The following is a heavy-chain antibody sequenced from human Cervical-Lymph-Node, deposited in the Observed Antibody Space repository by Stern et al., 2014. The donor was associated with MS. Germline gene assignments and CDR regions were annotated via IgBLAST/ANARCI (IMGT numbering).Heavy chain of an antibody. CDR1: GYTFNSYY. V-gene: IGHV1-2*04. Sequence: VQLVESGAEVKKPGASVKVSCKASGYTFNSYYMHWVRQAPGQGLEWMGWINPNSGGTNYAQKFQGWVTMTRDTSISTAYMELSRLRSDDTAVYYCARDRRYSSGVFDYWGQGTLVTVSS. CDR2: INPNSGGT. J-gene: IGHJ4*02. CDR3: ARDRRYSSGVFDY. D-gene: IGHD6-19*01.